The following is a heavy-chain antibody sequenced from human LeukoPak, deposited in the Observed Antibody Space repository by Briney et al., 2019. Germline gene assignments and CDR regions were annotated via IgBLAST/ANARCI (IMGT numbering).Heavy chain of an antibody. V-gene: IGHV4-34*01. J-gene: IGHJ4*02. CDR1: GGSFSGYY. D-gene: IGHD3-10*01. CDR3: AAVPGSYYSMYYFEY. Sequence: PSETLSLTCAVYGGSFSGYYWSWIRQPPGKGLEWIAEINHSGSTNYNPSLKSRVTISVDTSKSQFSLKLSSVTAADTAVYYCAAVPGSYYSMYYFEYWGQGTLVTVSS. CDR2: INHSGST.